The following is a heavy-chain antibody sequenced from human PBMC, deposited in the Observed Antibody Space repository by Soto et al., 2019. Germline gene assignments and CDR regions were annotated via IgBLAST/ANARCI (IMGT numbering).Heavy chain of an antibody. CDR1: GFTFSSYG. J-gene: IGHJ4*02. D-gene: IGHD3-22*01. CDR3: ANANMIADFGY. CDR2: ISYDGSNK. V-gene: IGHV3-30*18. Sequence: QVQLVESGGGVVQPGRSLRLSCAASGFTFSSYGMHWVRQAPGKGLEWVAVISYDGSNKYYADSVKGRFTISRDNSKNTLYLQMNSLRAEDTAVYYCANANMIADFGYCGQRCLVP.